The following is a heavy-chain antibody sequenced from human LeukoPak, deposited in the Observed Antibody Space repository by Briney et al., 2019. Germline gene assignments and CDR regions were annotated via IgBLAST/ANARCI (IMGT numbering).Heavy chain of an antibody. CDR2: IYTSGST. Sequence: PSETLSLTCAVSGGSLSSGSYYWSWIRQPAGKGLEWIGRIYTSGSTNYNPSLKSRVTISVDTSKNQFSLKLSSVTAADTAVYYCARDSVHLRYFDWLPDAFDIWGQGTMVTVPS. D-gene: IGHD3-9*01. CDR1: GGSLSSGSYY. CDR3: ARDSVHLRYFDWLPDAFDI. V-gene: IGHV4-61*02. J-gene: IGHJ3*02.